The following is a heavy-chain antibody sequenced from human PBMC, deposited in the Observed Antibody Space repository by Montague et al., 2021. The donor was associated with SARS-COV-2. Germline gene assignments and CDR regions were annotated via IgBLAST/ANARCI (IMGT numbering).Heavy chain of an antibody. CDR1: GGSISSSSYY. J-gene: IGHJ3*02. V-gene: IGHV4-39*01. CDR2: IFYSGST. Sequence: SECLSLACTVSGGSISSSSYYWGWIRQPPGKGLEWIGNIFYSGSTYYNTSLKSRVTISVDTSKNQFSLRLSSVTAADTAVYYCARLPYFYDSTHAFDIWGQGTMVTVSS. CDR3: ARLPYFYDSTHAFDI. D-gene: IGHD3-22*01.